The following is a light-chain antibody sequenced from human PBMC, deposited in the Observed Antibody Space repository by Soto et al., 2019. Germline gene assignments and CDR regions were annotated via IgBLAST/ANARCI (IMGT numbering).Light chain of an antibody. CDR1: QSISNY. CDR2: AAS. V-gene: IGKV1-39*01. CDR3: QQSDSTHQT. J-gene: IGKJ1*01. Sequence: DIQMTQSPSSLSASVGDRVTITCRASQSISNYLNWYQQKPGKAPKLLIYAASSLQSGVPSRFSGSGSGTDFTLTISSLQPEDFATYYCQQSDSTHQTFGQGTKVDIK.